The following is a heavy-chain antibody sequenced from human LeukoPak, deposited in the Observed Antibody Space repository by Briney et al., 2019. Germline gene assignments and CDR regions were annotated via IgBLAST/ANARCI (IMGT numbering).Heavy chain of an antibody. D-gene: IGHD2-2*01. CDR3: AKDPSVVPGRRGFDP. CDR2: IRYDGSNK. J-gene: IGHJ5*02. Sequence: GGSLRLSCAASGFTFSSYSMNWVRQAPGKGLEWVAFIRYDGSNKYYADSVKGRFTISRDNSKNTLYLQMNSLRAEDTAVYYCAKDPSVVPGRRGFDPWGQGTLVTVSS. CDR1: GFTFSSYS. V-gene: IGHV3-30*02.